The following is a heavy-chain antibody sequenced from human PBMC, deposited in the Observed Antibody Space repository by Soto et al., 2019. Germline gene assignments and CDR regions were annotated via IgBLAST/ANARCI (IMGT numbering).Heavy chain of an antibody. CDR1: GFTFSSYS. J-gene: IGHJ4*02. D-gene: IGHD2-15*01. CDR3: ARDRCSSVSCVPCFDY. CDR2: ISSSSSYL. Sequence: EVQLVESGGGLVKPGGSLRLSCAASGFTFSSYSMNWVRQAPGKGLEWVSSISSSSSYLYYADSVKGRFTISRDNPTNSLYLQMNSLRAEDTAVYYCARDRCSSVSCVPCFDYWGQRTLVTVSS. V-gene: IGHV3-21*01.